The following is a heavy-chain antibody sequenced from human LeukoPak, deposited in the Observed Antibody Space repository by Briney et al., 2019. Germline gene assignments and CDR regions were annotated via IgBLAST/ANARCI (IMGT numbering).Heavy chain of an antibody. CDR1: GFIFSSYA. J-gene: IGHJ5*01. V-gene: IGHV3-23*01. CDR2: ISDRGGRT. CDR3: ITAYSSGWYAC. D-gene: IGHD6-25*01. Sequence: PGGSLRLSCAASGFIFSSYAMNWVRQAPGKGLECVSGISDRGGRTYHADSVKGRFTISRDNSKNTLYLQMNSLKTEDTAVYYCITAYSSGWYACWGQGTLVTVSS.